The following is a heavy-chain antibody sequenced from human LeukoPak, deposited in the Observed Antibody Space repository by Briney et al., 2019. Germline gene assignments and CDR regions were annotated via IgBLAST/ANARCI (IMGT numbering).Heavy chain of an antibody. J-gene: IGHJ4*02. CDR3: ARARWGDEFDY. V-gene: IGHV3-21*01. Sequence: GGSLRLSCAASGFTFSTYAMSWVRQAPGKGLEWVSSISSDSSSIYYANSVKGRFTISRDNAKNSLFLHMNSLTADDTAVYYCARARWGDEFDYWGQGTLVTVSS. D-gene: IGHD3-10*01. CDR1: GFTFSTYA. CDR2: ISSDSSSI.